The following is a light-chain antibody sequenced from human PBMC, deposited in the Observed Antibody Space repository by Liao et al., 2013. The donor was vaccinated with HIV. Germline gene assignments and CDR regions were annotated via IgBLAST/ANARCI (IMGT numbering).Light chain of an antibody. CDR3: QAWDRGVI. CDR1: KLGEKY. V-gene: IGLV3-1*01. J-gene: IGLJ2*01. CDR2: EDT. Sequence: SYVVTQPPSVSVSPGQTATITCSGDKLGEKYASWYQQKPGQSPVLVIYEDTKRPSGIPARFSGFNSRNTATLIIYETQAMDEADYYCQAWDRGVIFGGGTKVTVL.